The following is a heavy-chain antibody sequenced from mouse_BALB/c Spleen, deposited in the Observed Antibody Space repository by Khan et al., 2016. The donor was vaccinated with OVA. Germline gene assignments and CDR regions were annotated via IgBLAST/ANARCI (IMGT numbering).Heavy chain of an antibody. D-gene: IGHD2-10*02. CDR3: ARGGYGTSFVY. CDR1: GYTFSSYW. Sequence: QVQLKQSGAELVRPGAAVKLSCKTSGYTFSSYWMNWVKERPGQGLEWIGMIDPSDSETHYNQIFKDKATLTVDKSSSTAYMQLSSLTSEDSAVYYCARGGYGTSFVYWGQGTLVTVSA. V-gene: IGHV1-61*01. CDR2: IDPSDSET. J-gene: IGHJ3*01.